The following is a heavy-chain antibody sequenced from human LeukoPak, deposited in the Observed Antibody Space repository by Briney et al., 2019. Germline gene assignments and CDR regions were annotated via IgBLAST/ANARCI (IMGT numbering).Heavy chain of an antibody. J-gene: IGHJ6*03. Sequence: GGSLRLSCAASGFTFDDYGMSWVRQAPGKGLEWVSGINWNGGSTGYADSVKGRFTISRDNAKNSLYLQMNSLRAEDTALYHCARYGSGSYYNRYYYYMDVWGKGTTVIVSS. CDR1: GFTFDDYG. CDR3: ARYGSGSYYNRYYYYMDV. V-gene: IGHV3-20*01. D-gene: IGHD3-10*01. CDR2: INWNGGST.